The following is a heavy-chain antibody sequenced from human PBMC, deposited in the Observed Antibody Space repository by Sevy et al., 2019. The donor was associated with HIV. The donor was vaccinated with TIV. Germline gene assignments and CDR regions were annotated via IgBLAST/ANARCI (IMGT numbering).Heavy chain of an antibody. CDR2: IRYDGSNK. V-gene: IGHV3-30*02. CDR1: GFTFSSYG. Sequence: GGSLRLSCAASGFTFSSYGMHWVRQAPGKGLEWVAFIRYDGSNKYYADSVKGRFTISRDNSKNTLYLQMNSLRAEDTAVYYWAKERPLSMPSSSWYSFDYWGQGTLVTVSS. J-gene: IGHJ4*02. D-gene: IGHD6-13*01. CDR3: AKERPLSMPSSSWYSFDY.